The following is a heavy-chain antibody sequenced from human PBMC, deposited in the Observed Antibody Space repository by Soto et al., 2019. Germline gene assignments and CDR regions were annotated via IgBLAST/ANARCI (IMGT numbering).Heavy chain of an antibody. V-gene: IGHV1-8*01. Sequence: ASVKVSCKASGYTFTSYDINWVRQATGQGLEWMGWMNPNSGNTGYVQKFQGRVTMTRNTSISTAYMELSSLRSEDTAVYYCARSAAAGTGGYYYGMDVWGQGTTVTVSS. D-gene: IGHD6-13*01. J-gene: IGHJ6*02. CDR2: MNPNSGNT. CDR3: ARSAAAGTGGYYYGMDV. CDR1: GYTFTSYD.